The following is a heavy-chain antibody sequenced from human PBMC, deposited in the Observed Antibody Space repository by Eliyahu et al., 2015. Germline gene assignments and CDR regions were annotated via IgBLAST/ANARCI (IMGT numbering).Heavy chain of an antibody. V-gene: IGHV4-59*01. Sequence: GKGLEWIGYIHYSGSTNYNPSLKSRVTISVDTSKSQFSLNLNSVTAADTAVYYCATGGYCSGGSCYSRWGQGTLVTVSS. D-gene: IGHD2-15*01. CDR2: IHYSGST. J-gene: IGHJ4*02. CDR3: ATGGYCSGGSCYSR.